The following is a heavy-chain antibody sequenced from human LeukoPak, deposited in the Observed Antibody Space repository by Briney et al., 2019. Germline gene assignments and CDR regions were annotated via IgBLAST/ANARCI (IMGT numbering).Heavy chain of an antibody. D-gene: IGHD2-2*01. J-gene: IGHJ4*02. Sequence: EASVKVSCKASGYTFTAYYLHWVRQAPGQGLEWMGWMNPNSGDTNYAQKFQGRVTMTRDTSITTAYMELSGLTSDDTAMYYCARDRMGDCATTSCYLAFWGQGALVTVSS. V-gene: IGHV1-2*02. CDR1: GYTFTAYY. CDR2: MNPNSGDT. CDR3: ARDRMGDCATTSCYLAF.